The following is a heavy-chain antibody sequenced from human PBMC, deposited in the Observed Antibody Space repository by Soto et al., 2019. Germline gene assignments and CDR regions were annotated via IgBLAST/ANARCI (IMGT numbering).Heavy chain of an antibody. V-gene: IGHV3-23*01. J-gene: IGHJ5*01. Sequence: GGSLRLSCAASGLTFSSYAMSWVRQAPGKGLEWVSAISGSGGSTYYADSVKGRFTISRDNSKSTLYLQMNSLRAEDTAVYYCANVLLYIRAVTHIWFRSRREAPLVTVPQ. CDR2: ISGSGGST. CDR3: ANVLLYIRAVTHIWFRS. D-gene: IGHD3-10*02. CDR1: GLTFSSYA.